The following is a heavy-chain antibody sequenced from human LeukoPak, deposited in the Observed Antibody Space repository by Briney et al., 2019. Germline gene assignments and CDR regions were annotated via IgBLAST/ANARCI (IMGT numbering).Heavy chain of an antibody. V-gene: IGHV3-21*01. J-gene: IGHJ4*02. CDR1: GFTFSSYS. Sequence: RGSLRLSCAASGFTFSSYSMNWVRQAPGKGLEWVSSISSSSSYIYYADSVKGRFTISRDNAKNSLYLQMNSLRAEDTAVYYCARSSGYDSPLYYWGQGTLVTVSS. D-gene: IGHD5-12*01. CDR3: ARSSGYDSPLYY. CDR2: ISSSSSYI.